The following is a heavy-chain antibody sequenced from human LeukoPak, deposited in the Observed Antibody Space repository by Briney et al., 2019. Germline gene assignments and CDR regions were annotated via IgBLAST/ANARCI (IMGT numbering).Heavy chain of an antibody. D-gene: IGHD3-22*01. CDR3: LREETIVVIREPPP. CDR1: GFTLSTFD. Sequence: PGGSLRLSCAASGFTLSTFDMNWVRQAPGKGLEWVSSISTSSRYIYYRDSVKGRFTISRDDAKNSLYLQMNSLRTEDTAIYYCLREETIVVIREPPPRGQGTLVTVSS. V-gene: IGHV3-21*01. CDR2: ISTSSRYI. J-gene: IGHJ4*02.